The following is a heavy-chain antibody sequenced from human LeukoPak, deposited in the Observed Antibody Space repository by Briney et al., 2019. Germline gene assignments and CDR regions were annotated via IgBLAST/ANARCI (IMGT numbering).Heavy chain of an antibody. V-gene: IGHV3-23*01. Sequence: GGSLRLSCAASGFTFSSHAMSWVRQAPGKGLEWVSTITGSGGTTKYADSVKGRFTISRDNSKNTLDLQMNSLRAEDTAIFYCAKDLSPESNRLSPFDYWGQGTLVTGSS. J-gene: IGHJ4*02. D-gene: IGHD3-16*02. CDR1: GFTFSSHA. CDR2: ITGSGGTT. CDR3: AKDLSPESNRLSPFDY.